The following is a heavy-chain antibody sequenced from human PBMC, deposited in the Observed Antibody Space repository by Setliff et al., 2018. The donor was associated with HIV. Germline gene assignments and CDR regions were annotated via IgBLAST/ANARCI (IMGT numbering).Heavy chain of an antibody. V-gene: IGHV4-38-2*02. J-gene: IGHJ3*02. CDR1: GYSISSGYY. CDR3: ARGTTLNFVPDAFYI. D-gene: IGHD4-17*01. CDR2: IYHAGNT. Sequence: PSETLSLTCTVTGYSISSGYYWAWIRQPPGKGLAWIGYIYHAGNTYYNPSLKSRVTISVDTSKNQLSLRLNSLTAADTAVYYCARGTTLNFVPDAFYIWGQGTMVTVSS.